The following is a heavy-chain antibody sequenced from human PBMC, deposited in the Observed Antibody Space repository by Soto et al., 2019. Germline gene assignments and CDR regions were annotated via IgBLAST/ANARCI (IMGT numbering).Heavy chain of an antibody. V-gene: IGHV3-7*03. CDR3: ARAGYSSSWYVSYYYYYGMDV. Sequence: GGSLRLSCAASGFTFSSYWMSWVRQAPGKGLEWVANIKQDGSEKYYVDSVKGRFTISRDNAKNSLYLQINSLRAEDTAVYYCARAGYSSSWYVSYYYYYGMDVWGQGTTVTVSS. CDR1: GFTFSSYW. D-gene: IGHD6-13*01. CDR2: IKQDGSEK. J-gene: IGHJ6*02.